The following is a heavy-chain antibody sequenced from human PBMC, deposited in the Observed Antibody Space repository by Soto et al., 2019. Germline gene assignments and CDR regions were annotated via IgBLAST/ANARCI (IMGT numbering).Heavy chain of an antibody. J-gene: IGHJ5*02. Sequence: ASVKVSCKASGYTFTNYAMHWVRQAPGQRLEWMGWISAGNGNTKYSQKFQGRVTITRDTSASTAYMELSSLRSEDTAVYYCAFSLGFLVIRSWGQGTLVTVSS. CDR1: GYTFTNYA. CDR3: AFSLGFLVIRS. V-gene: IGHV1-3*01. CDR2: ISAGNGNT. D-gene: IGHD3-9*01.